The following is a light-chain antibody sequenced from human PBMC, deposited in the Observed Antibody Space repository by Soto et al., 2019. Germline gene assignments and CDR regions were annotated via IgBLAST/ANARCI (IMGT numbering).Light chain of an antibody. CDR2: RNN. V-gene: IGLV1-47*01. J-gene: IGLJ2*01. CDR3: AAWDDSLVV. CDR1: SSNIGSAY. Sequence: QSALTQPPSASGTPGQTVTISCSGSSSNIGSAYIYWYQHLPGTAPKLLIYRNNQRPSGVPDRFSASESGTSASLAISGLRSEDDADYYCAAWDDSLVVFGGGTKVTVL.